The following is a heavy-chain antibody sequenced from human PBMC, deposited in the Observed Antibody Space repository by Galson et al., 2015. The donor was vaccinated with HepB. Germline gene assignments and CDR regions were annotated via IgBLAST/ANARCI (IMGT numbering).Heavy chain of an antibody. CDR1: GLTLSSYS. J-gene: IGHJ6*02. CDR3: ATEGSCSGTSCSLGGMDV. Sequence: SLRLSCAASGLTLSSYSINWVRRAPEKGLEWLSFISGNGNTIYYADSVRGRFTISRDNAENSVYLQMNSLRDEDTAVYYCATEGSCSGTSCSLGGMDVWGQGTTVIVSS. CDR2: ISGNGNTI. V-gene: IGHV3-48*02. D-gene: IGHD2-2*01.